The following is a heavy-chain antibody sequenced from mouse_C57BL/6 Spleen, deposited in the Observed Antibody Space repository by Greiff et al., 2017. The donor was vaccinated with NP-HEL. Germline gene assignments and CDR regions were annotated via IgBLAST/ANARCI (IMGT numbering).Heavy chain of an antibody. CDR2: IDPSDSYT. Sequence: QVQLQQPGAELVMPGASVKLSCKASGYTFTSYWMHWVKQRPGQGLEWIGEIDPSDSYTNYNQKFKGKSTLTVDKSSSTAYMQLSSLTSEDSAVYYCARGPYGYDGEHGAYWGQGTLVTVSA. CDR3: ARGPYGYDGEHGAY. D-gene: IGHD2-2*01. J-gene: IGHJ3*01. V-gene: IGHV1-69*01. CDR1: GYTFTSYW.